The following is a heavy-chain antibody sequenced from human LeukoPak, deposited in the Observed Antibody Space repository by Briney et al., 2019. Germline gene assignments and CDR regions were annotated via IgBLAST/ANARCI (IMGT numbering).Heavy chain of an antibody. J-gene: IGHJ4*02. D-gene: IGHD3-22*01. V-gene: IGHV4-38-2*02. Sequence: PSETLSLTCTVSGYSISSGYYWGWIRQPPGKGLEWIGSIYYSGSTYYNPSLKSRVTISVDTSKNQFSLKLSSVTAADTAVYYCARGDYDSSGLDYWGQGTLVTVSS. CDR3: ARGDYDSSGLDY. CDR2: IYYSGST. CDR1: GYSISSGYY.